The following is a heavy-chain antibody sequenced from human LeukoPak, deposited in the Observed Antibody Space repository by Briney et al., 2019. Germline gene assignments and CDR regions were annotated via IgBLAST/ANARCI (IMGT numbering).Heavy chain of an antibody. Sequence: KASETLSLTCTVSGGSISSGDYYWSWIRQPPGKGLEWIGYIYYSGSTYYNPSLKSRVTISVDTSKNQFSLKLSSVTAADTAVYYCARVGYDFWSGYLNWFDPWGQGTLVTVSS. CDR1: GGSISSGDYY. V-gene: IGHV4-30-4*08. J-gene: IGHJ5*02. D-gene: IGHD3-3*01. CDR3: ARVGYDFWSGYLNWFDP. CDR2: IYYSGST.